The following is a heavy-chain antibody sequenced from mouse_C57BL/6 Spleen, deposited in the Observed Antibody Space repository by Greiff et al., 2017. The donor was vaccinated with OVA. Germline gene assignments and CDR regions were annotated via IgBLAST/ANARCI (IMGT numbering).Heavy chain of an antibody. CDR1: GYTFTSYW. V-gene: IGHV1-69*01. J-gene: IGHJ2*01. CDR2: IDPSDSYT. CDR3: ARRGDYYSSSSLFYFDY. D-gene: IGHD1-1*01. Sequence: QVQLQQPGAELVMPGASVKLSCKASGYTFTSYWMHWVKQRPGQGLEWIGEIDPSDSYTNYNQKFKGKSTLTVDKSSSTAYMQLSSLTSEDSAVYYCARRGDYYSSSSLFYFDYWGQGTTLTVSS.